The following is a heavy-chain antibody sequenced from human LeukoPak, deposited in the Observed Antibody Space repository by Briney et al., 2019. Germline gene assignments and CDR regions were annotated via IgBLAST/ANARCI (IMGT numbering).Heavy chain of an antibody. Sequence: GRSLRLSCAASGFTFSSYAMHWVRQAPGKGLEWVAVISYDGSNKYYADSVKGRLTISRDNSKNTLYLQMNSLRAEDTAVYYCARDRIVLMVYAQYGDWGQGTLVTVSS. V-gene: IGHV3-30-3*01. CDR1: GFTFSSYA. J-gene: IGHJ4*02. CDR2: ISYDGSNK. CDR3: ARDRIVLMVYAQYGD. D-gene: IGHD2-8*01.